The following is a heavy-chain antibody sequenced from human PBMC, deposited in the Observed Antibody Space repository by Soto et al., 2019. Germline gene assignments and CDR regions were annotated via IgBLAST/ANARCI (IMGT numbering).Heavy chain of an antibody. CDR1: GGSISSYY. J-gene: IGHJ4*02. CDR3: ARADSGSYLRQDY. D-gene: IGHD1-26*01. Sequence: KPSETLSLTCTVSGGSISSYYWSWIRQPPGKGLEWIGYIYYSGSTNYNPSLKSRITISVDTSKNQFSLKLSSVTAADTAVYYCARADSGSYLRQDYWGQGTLVTVSS. V-gene: IGHV4-59*01. CDR2: IYYSGST.